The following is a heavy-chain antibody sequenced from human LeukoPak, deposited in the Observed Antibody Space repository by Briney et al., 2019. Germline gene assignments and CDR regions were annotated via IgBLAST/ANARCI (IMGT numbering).Heavy chain of an antibody. CDR1: GGSISSYY. CDR2: IYYSGST. D-gene: IGHD5-12*01. J-gene: IGHJ6*02. V-gene: IGHV4-59*01. CDR3: ARDRRLRSQYYYYYGMDA. Sequence: PSETLSLTCTVSGGSISSYYWSWIRQPPGKGLEWIGYIYYSGSTNYNPSLKSRVTISVDTSKNQFSLKLSSVTAADTAVYYCARDRRLRSQYYYYYGMDAWGQGTTVTVSS.